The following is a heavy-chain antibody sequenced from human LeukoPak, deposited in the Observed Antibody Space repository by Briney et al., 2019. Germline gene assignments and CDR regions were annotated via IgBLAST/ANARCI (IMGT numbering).Heavy chain of an antibody. J-gene: IGHJ4*02. Sequence: GGSLRLSCAASGFTFSSYGMHWVRQAPGKGLEWVAVIWYDGSNKYYADSVKGRFTISRDNSKNTLYLQMNSLRAEDTAVYYCARAAGSSGWYGGRFDYWGQGTLVTVSS. CDR2: IWYDGSNK. CDR1: GFTFSSYG. D-gene: IGHD6-19*01. CDR3: ARAAGSSGWYGGRFDY. V-gene: IGHV3-33*08.